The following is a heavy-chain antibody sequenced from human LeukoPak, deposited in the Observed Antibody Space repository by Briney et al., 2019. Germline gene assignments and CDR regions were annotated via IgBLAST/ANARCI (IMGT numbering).Heavy chain of an antibody. V-gene: IGHV3-21*01. D-gene: IGHD6-19*01. CDR1: GFTFSSYS. J-gene: IGHJ4*02. CDR3: ARAAEGWYVGFDY. Sequence: GGSLRLSCAASGFTFSSYSMTWVRQAPGKGLEWVSSISSSSSYIYYADSVKGRFTISRDNAKNSLYLQMNSLRAEDTAVCYCARAAEGWYVGFDYWGQRTLVTVSS. CDR2: ISSSSSYI.